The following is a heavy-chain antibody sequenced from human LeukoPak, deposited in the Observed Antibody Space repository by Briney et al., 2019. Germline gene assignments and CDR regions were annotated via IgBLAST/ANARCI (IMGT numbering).Heavy chain of an antibody. J-gene: IGHJ6*03. CDR3: ARAGVVGLGTEFYYYMDV. D-gene: IGHD2-2*01. V-gene: IGHV1-2*02. CDR1: GYTFTVYY. Sequence: ASVNVSCKASGYTFTVYYLHWVRQAPGQGIEWMGWITPNNGDTNFSQNFQGRVTMTSDTAISTADMELTRLRSDDTAVYYCARAGVVGLGTEFYYYMDVWGTGTTVTVS. CDR2: ITPNNGDT.